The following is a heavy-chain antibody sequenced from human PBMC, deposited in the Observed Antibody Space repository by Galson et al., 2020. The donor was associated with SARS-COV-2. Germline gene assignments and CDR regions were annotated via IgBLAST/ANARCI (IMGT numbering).Heavy chain of an antibody. Sequence: GESLKISCAASGFTFSSYEMNWVRQAPGKGLEWVSYISSSGSIIYYADSVKGRFTISRDNAKNSLYLQMNSLRAEDTAVYYCARERTVVGYYYMDVWGKGTTVTVSS. V-gene: IGHV3-48*03. CDR2: ISSSGSII. D-gene: IGHD2-15*01. CDR1: GFTFSSYE. CDR3: ARERTVVGYYYMDV. J-gene: IGHJ6*03.